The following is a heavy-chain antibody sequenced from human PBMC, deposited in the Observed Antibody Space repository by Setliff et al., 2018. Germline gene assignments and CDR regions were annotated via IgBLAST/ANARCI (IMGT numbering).Heavy chain of an antibody. CDR3: ARGPLHYDFWSGYYTVSWFDP. CDR2: INTNTGNP. CDR1: GYTFTSYA. V-gene: IGHV7-4-1*02. D-gene: IGHD3-3*01. J-gene: IGHJ5*02. Sequence: ASVKVSCKASGYTFTSYAMNWVRQAPGQGLEWVGWINTNTGNPTYAQGFTGRFVFSLDTSVSTAYLQISSLKAEDTAVYYCARGPLHYDFWSGYYTVSWFDPWGQGILVTVSS.